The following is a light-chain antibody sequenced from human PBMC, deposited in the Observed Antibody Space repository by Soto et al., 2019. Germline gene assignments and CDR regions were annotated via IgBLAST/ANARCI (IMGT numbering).Light chain of an antibody. J-gene: IGKJ3*01. V-gene: IGKV3-20*01. CDR3: QQYGSSQFT. CDR1: QSVNSNY. Sequence: EIVLMQSPGTLSLSPGEGATLSCRASQSVNSNYLAWYQQKPGQAPTVLIFDTSRRATGVPDRFSGSGSGTDFTLTISRLEPDDFAVYYCQQYGSSQFTFGPVTKVNIK. CDR2: DTS.